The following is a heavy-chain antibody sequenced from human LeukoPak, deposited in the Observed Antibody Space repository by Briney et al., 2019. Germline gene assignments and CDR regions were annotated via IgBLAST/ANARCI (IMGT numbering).Heavy chain of an antibody. CDR1: GGTFSSYA. CDR3: ATGYSYGLNWFDP. D-gene: IGHD5-18*01. V-gene: IGHV1-69*13. Sequence: SVKVSCKASGGTFSSYAISWVRQAPGQGLEWMGGIIPIFGTANYAQKFQGRVTITADESTSTAYMELSSLRSEDTAAYYCATGYSYGLNWFDPWGQGTLVTVSS. CDR2: IIPIFGTA. J-gene: IGHJ5*02.